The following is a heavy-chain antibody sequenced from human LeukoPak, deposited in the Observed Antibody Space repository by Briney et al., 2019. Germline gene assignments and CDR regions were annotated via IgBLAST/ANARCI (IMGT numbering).Heavy chain of an antibody. V-gene: IGHV3-30*02. J-gene: IGHJ1*01. D-gene: IGHD6-13*01. CDR2: IQYDGSNE. CDR1: GFTFSSYG. CDR3: AKDKGIAAAGTFQH. Sequence: PGGSLRLSCTASGFTFSSYGMHWVRQAPGKGLEWVAIIQYDGSNEYYVDSVQGRFIISRDNSKNTLYLQMNSLRTEDTALYYCAKDKGIAAAGTFQHWGQGTLVTVSS.